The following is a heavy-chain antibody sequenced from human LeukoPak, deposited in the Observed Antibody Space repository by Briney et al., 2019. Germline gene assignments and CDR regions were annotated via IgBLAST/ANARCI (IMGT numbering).Heavy chain of an antibody. CDR3: ARGPNSNWSGLDF. Sequence: PGGSLRLSCTASGFSFSGHWMHWARHLPGKGLVWVSRISPTGSTISYADSVKGRFTVSRDNAKNTLYLQVNNLRAEDTAVYYCARGPNSNWSGLDFWGQGTLLTVSS. D-gene: IGHD6-6*01. V-gene: IGHV3-74*01. CDR1: GFSFSGHW. CDR2: ISPTGSTI. J-gene: IGHJ4*02.